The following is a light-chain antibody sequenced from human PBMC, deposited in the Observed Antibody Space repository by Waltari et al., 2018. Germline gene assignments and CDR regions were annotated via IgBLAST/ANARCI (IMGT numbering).Light chain of an antibody. CDR2: WAS. CDR1: QGVLDSSNNKNY. V-gene: IGKV4-1*01. Sequence: DIVMTQSPDSLAVSLGERATINCKSSQGVLDSSNNKNYLAWYQQKPGQPPKLLIYWASTRESGVPDRFSGSGSGTDFTLTISSLQAEDVAVYYCQQYYSTPYSFGQGTKLEIK. CDR3: QQYYSTPYS. J-gene: IGKJ2*03.